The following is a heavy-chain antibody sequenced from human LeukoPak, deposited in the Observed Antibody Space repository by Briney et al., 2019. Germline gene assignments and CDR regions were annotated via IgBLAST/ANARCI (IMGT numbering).Heavy chain of an antibody. CDR2: IYYSGSI. D-gene: IGHD3-10*01. CDR1: GGSISSYY. CDR3: ARHLTQNYISGFDN. J-gene: IGHJ5*02. Sequence: SETLPLTCTVSGGSISSYYWSWIRQPPGKGLEWIGYIYYSGSINYNPSLKSRITMSADTSKSQFSLNLSSVTAADTAVYYCARHLTQNYISGFDNWGQGTLVTVSS. V-gene: IGHV4-59*01.